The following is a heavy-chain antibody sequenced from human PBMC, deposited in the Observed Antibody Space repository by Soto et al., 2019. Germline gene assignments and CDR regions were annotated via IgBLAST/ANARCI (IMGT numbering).Heavy chain of an antibody. CDR2: ISGSGDVT. CDR3: AKDRQFWSYSESAGYYNK. V-gene: IGHV3-23*01. Sequence: EVQLLESGGGLVQPGGSLRLTCVASGFTFKDQDMRWVRQAPGKGLEWVSGISGSGDVTYYTDSVKGRFTISRDNSKNTLYLQMNSLRDNDTAVYYCAKDRQFWSYSESAGYYNKWGQGTLVTVSS. D-gene: IGHD3-9*01. CDR1: GFTFKDQD. J-gene: IGHJ4*02.